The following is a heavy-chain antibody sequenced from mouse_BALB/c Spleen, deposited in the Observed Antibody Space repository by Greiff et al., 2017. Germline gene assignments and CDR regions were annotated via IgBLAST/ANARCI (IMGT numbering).Heavy chain of an antibody. Sequence: QVQLQQSGAELVRPGTSVKVSCKASGYAFTNYLIEWVKQRPGQGLEWIGVINPRSGGTNYNEKFKGKATLTADKSSSTAYMQLSSLTSDDSAVYFCARYYYGSSYDAMDYWGQGTSVTVSS. V-gene: IGHV1-54*01. CDR1: GYAFTNYL. J-gene: IGHJ4*01. CDR3: ARYYYGSSYDAMDY. D-gene: IGHD1-1*01. CDR2: INPRSGGT.